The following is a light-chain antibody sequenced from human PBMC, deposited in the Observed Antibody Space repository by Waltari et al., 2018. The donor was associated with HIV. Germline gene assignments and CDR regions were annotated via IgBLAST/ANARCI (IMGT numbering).Light chain of an antibody. CDR3: SSYTSSTTYV. CDR1: SNDVGSSNY. J-gene: IGLJ1*01. Sequence: QSALTQPASVSGSPGQSLTISCTGTSNDVGSSNYVSWHQQHPGEAPKLIIHDGSDRPSGISNRFSGSKSGNTASLTISGFQTEDEADYYCSSYTSSTTYVFGTGTRVTVL. CDR2: DGS. V-gene: IGLV2-14*03.